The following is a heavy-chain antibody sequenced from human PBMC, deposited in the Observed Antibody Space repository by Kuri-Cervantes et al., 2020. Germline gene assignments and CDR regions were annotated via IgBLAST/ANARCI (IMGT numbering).Heavy chain of an antibody. D-gene: IGHD6-13*01. Sequence: ASVKVSCKASGYTFTGYYMHWVRQAPGQGPEWMGIINPSGGSTSYAQKFQGRVTMTRDTSTSTVYMELSSLRSEDTAVYYCARDGGLQLASFDPWGQGTLVTVSS. V-gene: IGHV1-46*01. J-gene: IGHJ5*02. CDR1: GYTFTGYY. CDR3: ARDGGLQLASFDP. CDR2: INPSGGST.